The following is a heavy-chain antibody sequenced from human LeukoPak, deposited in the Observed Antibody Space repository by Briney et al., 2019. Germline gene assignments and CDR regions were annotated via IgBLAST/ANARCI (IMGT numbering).Heavy chain of an antibody. D-gene: IGHD6-13*01. CDR2: IVGSSST. CDR3: ARIGAGSARDY. J-gene: IGHJ4*02. Sequence: GGSLRLSRAASGFTFSNFAVTWVRQAPGKGLEWVSSIVGSSSTYYADSLKGRFTITSDNAKYALYMQRNSLRADDTAVYYCARIGAGSARDYWGQGTLVTVPS. V-gene: IGHV3-21*01. CDR1: GFTFSNFA.